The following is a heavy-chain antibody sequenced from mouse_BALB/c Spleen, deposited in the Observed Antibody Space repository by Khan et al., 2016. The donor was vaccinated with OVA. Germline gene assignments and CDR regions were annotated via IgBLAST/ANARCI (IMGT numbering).Heavy chain of an antibody. CDR3: ARRTTDYAMDD. Sequence: QVQLQQSGAELARPGASVKMSCQASGYTFTSNTMHWVKQRPGQGLEWIGYINPRTSYTNYNQKFKDKATLTADKSSSTAYMQLSSLTSEYSAVYYGARRTTDYAMDDWGQGTSVTVSS. D-gene: IGHD2-14*01. V-gene: IGHV1-4*01. J-gene: IGHJ4*01. CDR2: INPRTSYT. CDR1: GYTFTSNT.